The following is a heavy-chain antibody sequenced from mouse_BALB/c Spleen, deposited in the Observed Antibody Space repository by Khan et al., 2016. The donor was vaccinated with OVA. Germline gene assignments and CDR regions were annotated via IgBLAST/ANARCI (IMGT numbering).Heavy chain of an antibody. CDR3: TRLAYYYDSEGFAY. CDR2: VSTGGTYT. Sequence: DVHLVESGGDLVKPGGSLKLSCAASGFTFSTYGMSWVRQTPDRRLEWVATVSTGGTYTYYLDSVKGRFIISRDNAKNTLYLQRSSLKSEDTAMFYCTRLAYYYDSEGFAYWGQGTLVTVSA. CDR1: GFTFSTYG. D-gene: IGHD1-1*02. J-gene: IGHJ3*01. V-gene: IGHV5-6*01.